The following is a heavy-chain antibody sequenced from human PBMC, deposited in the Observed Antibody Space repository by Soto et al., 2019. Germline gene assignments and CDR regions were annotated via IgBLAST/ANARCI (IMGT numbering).Heavy chain of an antibody. CDR2: IYYSGST. D-gene: IGHD2-2*01. V-gene: IGHV4-39*01. CDR1: GGSISSGSYY. Sequence: SETLSLTCTVSGGSISSGSYYWGWIRQPPGKGLEWIGSIYYSGSTYYNPSLKSRVTISVDTSKNQFSLKLSSVTAADTAVYYCASGQLSVPPFYYYYYGMDVWGQGTTVTVSS. J-gene: IGHJ6*02. CDR3: ASGQLSVPPFYYYYYGMDV.